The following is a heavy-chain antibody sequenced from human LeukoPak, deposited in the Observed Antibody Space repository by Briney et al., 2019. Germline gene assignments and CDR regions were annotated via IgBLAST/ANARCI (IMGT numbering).Heavy chain of an antibody. D-gene: IGHD3-10*02. Sequence: SWGSLRLSSSAYGFTICNFGMHWVRQAPGMGLEGVAVIWYDGSNEYYADAVKGRFIISRDNSKNTVHLQMNSLRVEDTSVYYCAREISMFVNAFDLWGQGTLVAVSS. CDR3: AREISMFVNAFDL. CDR2: IWYDGSNE. V-gene: IGHV3-33*01. J-gene: IGHJ3*01. CDR1: GFTICNFG.